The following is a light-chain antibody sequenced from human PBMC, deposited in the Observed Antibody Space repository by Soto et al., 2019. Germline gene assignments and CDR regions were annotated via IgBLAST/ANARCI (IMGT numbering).Light chain of an antibody. CDR1: SSDVGGYNY. CDR3: FSHRGGDSHV. CDR2: GVT. J-gene: IGLJ1*01. Sequence: QSVLTQPASVSGSPGKSITISCPGTSSDVGGYNYVSWYQQYPGKAPKLMIYGVTNGPSGVSNRFSGSKTGNTASLIISGLQAEDDAYYYCFSHRGGDSHVFGTGTKVTVL. V-gene: IGLV2-14*01.